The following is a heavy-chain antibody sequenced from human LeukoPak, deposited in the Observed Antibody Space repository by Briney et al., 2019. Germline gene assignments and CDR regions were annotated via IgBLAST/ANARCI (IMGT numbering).Heavy chain of an antibody. CDR2: IYYSGRN. D-gene: IGHD4-17*01. CDR1: GGSISSYY. Sequence: SETLSLTCTVSGGSISSYYWSWIRQPPGKGLEWIGYIYYSGRNDYNPSLKSRLTISLDTSKNRFSLRLSSVTAADTAVYYCARVTVTANAFDIWGQGTMVTVSS. CDR3: ARVTVTANAFDI. J-gene: IGHJ3*02. V-gene: IGHV4-59*01.